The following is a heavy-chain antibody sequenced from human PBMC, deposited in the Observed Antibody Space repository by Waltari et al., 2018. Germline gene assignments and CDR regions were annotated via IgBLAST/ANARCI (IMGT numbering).Heavy chain of an antibody. Sequence: QVQLQQWGAGLLKPSETLSLTCSVSGASFSAYYWGWVRHVPGKGLEWIGQVRHPGNTNYNPSLQSRVAISIDTTSKQFSLKVFSVTAADTGLYFCTRGGNYDFWSHSRFVDPWGQGTQVIVSS. CDR3: TRGGNYDFWSHSRFVDP. CDR2: VRHPGNT. V-gene: IGHV4-34*01. D-gene: IGHD3-3*01. CDR1: GASFSAYY. J-gene: IGHJ5*02.